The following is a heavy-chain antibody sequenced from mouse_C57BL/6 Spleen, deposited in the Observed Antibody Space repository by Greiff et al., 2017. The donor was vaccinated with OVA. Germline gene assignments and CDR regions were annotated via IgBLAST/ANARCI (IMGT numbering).Heavy chain of an antibody. J-gene: IGHJ2*01. Sequence: QVQLQQPGAELVKPGASVKMSCKASGYTFTSYWITWVKQRPGQGLEWIGDIYPGSGSTNYNEKFKSKATLTVDTSSSTSYMQLSSLTSEDTAVYYCTRNLYYFGDWGQGATLTVSS. CDR1: GYTFTSYW. V-gene: IGHV1-55*01. CDR3: TRNLYYFGD. CDR2: IYPGSGST.